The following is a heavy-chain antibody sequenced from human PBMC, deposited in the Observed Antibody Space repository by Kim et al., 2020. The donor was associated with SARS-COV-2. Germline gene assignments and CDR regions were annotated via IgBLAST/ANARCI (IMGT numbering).Heavy chain of an antibody. D-gene: IGHD6-19*01. CDR1: GGSLSSSSYY. V-gene: IGHV4-39*01. CDR3: ARHRGYRSGWYVAFYYYYMDV. Sequence: SETLSLTCTVSGGSLSSSSYYWGWIRQPPGKGLEWIGTAYYIGNTYYNPSLKSRVTISVDTSKNQFSLKLGSVTAADTAVYYCARHRGYRSGWYVAFYYYYMDVWGKGTTVTVSS. J-gene: IGHJ6*03. CDR2: AYYIGNT.